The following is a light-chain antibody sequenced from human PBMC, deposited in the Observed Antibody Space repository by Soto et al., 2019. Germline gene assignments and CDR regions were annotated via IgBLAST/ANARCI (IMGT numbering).Light chain of an antibody. CDR1: QDISNH. Sequence: DIQMTQSPSSLSASVGDRVTITCQASQDISNHLSWYQQKPGKAPKLLIYDASNLETGVPSGFSGSGSGKDFTFTISSLQPENVATYYCQQHHSLPLTFGGGTKVEIK. V-gene: IGKV1-33*01. J-gene: IGKJ4*01. CDR2: DAS. CDR3: QQHHSLPLT.